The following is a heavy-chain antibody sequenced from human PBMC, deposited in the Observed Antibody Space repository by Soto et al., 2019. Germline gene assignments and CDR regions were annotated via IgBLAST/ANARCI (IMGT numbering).Heavy chain of an antibody. CDR1: GGTFSSYA. CDR2: IIPISVTA. V-gene: IGHV1-69*01. J-gene: IGHJ6*02. D-gene: IGHD2-2*01. CDR3: ARSQGSSTSLEIYYCYYYGMDV. Sequence: QVQLVQSGAEVKKPGSSVKVSCKAAGGTFSSYAISWGRQAPGQGLEWMGGIIPISVTANYAQKFQGRVTITADESTNMELSSLRSEDTAVYYCARSQGSSTSLEIYYCYYYGMDVWGQGTTVTVSS.